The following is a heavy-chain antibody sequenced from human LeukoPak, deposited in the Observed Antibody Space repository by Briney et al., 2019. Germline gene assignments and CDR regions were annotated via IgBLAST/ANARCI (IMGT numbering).Heavy chain of an antibody. CDR1: GFTFTSYG. J-gene: IGHJ5*02. Sequence: GGTLRLSCAASGFTFTSYGKSWVRQAPGRGLEWVSLISSSGGSTYYAHSVKGRFTISRDNSKNTLSLQMNSLRAEDTAVYYCARVTHTELSTWFDPWGQGTLVTVSS. CDR3: ARVTHTELSTWFDP. V-gene: IGHV3-23*01. D-gene: IGHD5-18*01. CDR2: ISSSGGST.